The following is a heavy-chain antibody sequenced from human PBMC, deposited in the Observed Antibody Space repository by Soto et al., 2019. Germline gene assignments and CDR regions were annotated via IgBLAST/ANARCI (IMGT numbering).Heavy chain of an antibody. CDR1: GGSFSGYY. Sequence: PSETLSLTCAVYGGSFSGYYWSWIRQPPGKGLEWIGEINHSGSTNYNPSLKSRVTISVDTSKNQFSLKLSSVTAADTAVYYCARATPLQWELPLYYFDDWGQGTLVTVSS. D-gene: IGHD1-26*01. CDR3: ARATPLQWELPLYYFDD. J-gene: IGHJ4*02. V-gene: IGHV4-34*01. CDR2: INHSGST.